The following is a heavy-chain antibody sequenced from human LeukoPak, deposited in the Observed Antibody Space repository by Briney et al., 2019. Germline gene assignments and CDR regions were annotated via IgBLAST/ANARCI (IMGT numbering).Heavy chain of an antibody. CDR1: GFTFSSYA. CDR3: VKETHYYDSSGYSDYYYYYMDV. D-gene: IGHD3-22*01. Sequence: GGCLRLSCAASGFTFSSYAMSWVRQAPGKGLEWVSAISGSGGSTYYADSVKGRFTISRDNSKNTLYLQMNSLRAEDTAVYYCVKETHYYDSSGYSDYYYYYMDVWGKGTTVTVSS. V-gene: IGHV3-23*01. J-gene: IGHJ6*03. CDR2: ISGSGGST.